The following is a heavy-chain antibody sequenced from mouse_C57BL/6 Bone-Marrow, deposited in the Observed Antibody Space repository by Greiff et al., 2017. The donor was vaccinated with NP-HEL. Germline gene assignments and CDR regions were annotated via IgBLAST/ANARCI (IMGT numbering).Heavy chain of an antibody. V-gene: IGHV1-81*01. CDR2: IYPRSGNT. D-gene: IGHD4-1*01. CDR1: GYTFTSYG. CDR3: ARNWVWFAY. Sequence: QAQLQQSGAELARPGASVKLSCKASGYTFTSYGISWVKQRTGQGLEWIGEIYPRSGNTYYNEKFKGKATLTADKSSSTAYMELRSLTSEDSAVYFCARNWVWFAYWGQGTLVTVSA. J-gene: IGHJ3*01.